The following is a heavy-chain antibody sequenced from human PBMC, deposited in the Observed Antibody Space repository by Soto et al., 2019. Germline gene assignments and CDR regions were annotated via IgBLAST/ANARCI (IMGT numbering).Heavy chain of an antibody. CDR1: GYSISSGYY. V-gene: IGHV4-38-2*02. D-gene: IGHD3-9*01. Sequence: LSLTCAVSGYSISSGYYWGWIRQPPGKGLEWIGSIYHSGSTYYNPSLKSRVTISVDTSKNQFSLKLSSVTAADTAVYYCARDGYYDILPGYSAWFVPWGQVTLVTV. CDR2: IYHSGST. J-gene: IGHJ5*02. CDR3: ARDGYYDILPGYSAWFVP.